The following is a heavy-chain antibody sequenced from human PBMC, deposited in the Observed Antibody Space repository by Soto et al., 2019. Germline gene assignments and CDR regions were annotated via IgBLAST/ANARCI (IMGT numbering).Heavy chain of an antibody. Sequence: GGPLRPSCAVSGFTFGDSYMSWIRQAPGKGLEWLSYISPGSRYPAYADSVKGRFTISRDNAKRSLYLQMMSLTAEDTAIYYCVRGGGGGLFDPWGQGTMVTVSS. D-gene: IGHD2-15*01. CDR1: GFTFGDSY. V-gene: IGHV3-11*06. J-gene: IGHJ5*02. CDR2: ISPGSRYP. CDR3: VRGGGGGLFDP.